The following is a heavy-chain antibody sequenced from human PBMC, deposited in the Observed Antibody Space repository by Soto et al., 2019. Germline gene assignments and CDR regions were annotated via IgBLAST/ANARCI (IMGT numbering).Heavy chain of an antibody. D-gene: IGHD6-13*01. CDR1: GGSISSSSYY. V-gene: IGHV4-39*01. J-gene: IGHJ5*02. Sequence: QLQLQESGPGLVKPSETLSLTCTVSGGSISSSSYYWGWIRQPPGKGLEWIGSIYYSGSTYYNPSLKSRVTISVDTSKNQFSLKLSSVTAADTAVYYCARLHPAAEVWWFDPWGQGTLVTVSS. CDR2: IYYSGST. CDR3: ARLHPAAEVWWFDP.